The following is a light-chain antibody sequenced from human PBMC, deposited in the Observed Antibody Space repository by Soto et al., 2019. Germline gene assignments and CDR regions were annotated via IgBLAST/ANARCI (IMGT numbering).Light chain of an antibody. V-gene: IGLV2-14*03. J-gene: IGLJ1*01. Sequence: QSVLTQPASVSGSPGQSITISCTGSSSDVGGYNYVSWYLHHPGKAPKLMIYDVSNRPSGVSNRFSGSKSGNTASLTISGLQAEDEADYYCTSYTSSSTGYVFGTGTKLTVL. CDR3: TSYTSSSTGYV. CDR1: SSDVGGYNY. CDR2: DVS.